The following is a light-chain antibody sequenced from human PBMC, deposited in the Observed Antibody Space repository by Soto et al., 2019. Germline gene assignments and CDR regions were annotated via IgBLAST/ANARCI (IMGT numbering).Light chain of an antibody. CDR3: LLAYSGRPV. Sequence: QAVVTQEPSLTVSPGGTVTLTCGSSTGAVTSGHYPYWFQQKPGQAPRTLIYDTSKKHSWTPARFSGSLVGGKAALTLSGAQPEDEAEYYCLLAYSGRPVFGGGTKRTVL. V-gene: IGLV7-46*01. J-gene: IGLJ3*02. CDR1: TGAVTSGHY. CDR2: DTS.